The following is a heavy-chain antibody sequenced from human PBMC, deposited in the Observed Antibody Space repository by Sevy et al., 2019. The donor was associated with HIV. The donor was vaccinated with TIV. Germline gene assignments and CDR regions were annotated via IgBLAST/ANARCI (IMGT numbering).Heavy chain of an antibody. CDR2: IIGTGLST. CDR3: AKIDCVHAVCYYEDY. D-gene: IGHD2-8*01. V-gene: IGHV3-23*01. CDR1: GFTFSNYA. Sequence: GGYLRLSCTASGFTFSNYAMSWVRQSPGKGLEWVSGIIGTGLSTYYADTVKGRFTISRDNSQNKIYLQMNSLRPEDTAIYYCAKIDCVHAVCYYEDYWGQGTLVTVSS. J-gene: IGHJ4*02.